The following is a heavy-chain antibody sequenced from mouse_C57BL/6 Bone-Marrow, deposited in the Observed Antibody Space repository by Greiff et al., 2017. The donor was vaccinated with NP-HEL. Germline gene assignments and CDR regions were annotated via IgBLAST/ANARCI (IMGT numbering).Heavy chain of an antibody. V-gene: IGHV1-64*01. J-gene: IGHJ3*01. CDR3: ARTPPNWAFAY. CDR1: GYTFTSYG. CDR2: IHPNSGST. Sequence: VQLQQPGAELVKPGASVKLSCKASGYTFTSYGMHWVKQRPGQGLEWIGMIHPNSGSTNYNEKFKSKATLTVDKSSSTAYMQLSSLTSEDSAVYYCARTPPNWAFAYWGQGTLVTVSA. D-gene: IGHD4-1*01.